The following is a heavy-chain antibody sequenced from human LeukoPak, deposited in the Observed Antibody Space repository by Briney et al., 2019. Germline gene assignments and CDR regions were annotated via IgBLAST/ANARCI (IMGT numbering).Heavy chain of an antibody. D-gene: IGHD2-15*01. CDR1: GGSISSYY. V-gene: IGHV4-59*08. Sequence: SETLSLTCTVSGGSISSYYWSWLRRPPGKGLEWIGYISYSGSTNYYPSLKSRVTMSVDTSKNQFSLKLSSVTAADTAVYYCARHAGGWAFDIWGQGTVVTVSS. CDR3: ARHAGGWAFDI. CDR2: ISYSGST. J-gene: IGHJ3*02.